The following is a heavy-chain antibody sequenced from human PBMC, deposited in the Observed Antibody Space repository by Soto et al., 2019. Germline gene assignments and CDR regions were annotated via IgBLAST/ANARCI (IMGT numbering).Heavy chain of an antibody. D-gene: IGHD6-6*01. Sequence: QVPLVQSGAEVKKPGASVKVSCKASGYTFTGYYMHWVRQAPGQGLEWMGWINPNSGGTNYAQKFQGWVTMTRDTSISTAYMELSRLRSDDTAVYYCARDQAIAARPFYYYGMDVWGQGTTVTVSS. CDR2: INPNSGGT. CDR1: GYTFTGYY. V-gene: IGHV1-2*04. CDR3: ARDQAIAARPFYYYGMDV. J-gene: IGHJ6*02.